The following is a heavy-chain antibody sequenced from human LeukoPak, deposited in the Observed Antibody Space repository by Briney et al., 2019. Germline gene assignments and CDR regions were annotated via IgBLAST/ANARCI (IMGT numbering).Heavy chain of an antibody. D-gene: IGHD5-12*01. V-gene: IGHV3-15*01. Sequence: PGGSLRLSCAASGFTFSNAWMSWVRQAPGKGLEWVGRIKSKTDGGTTDYAAPVKGRFTISRDDSKNTLYLQMNSLKTEDTAVYYCITPTGGGYDPFDYWGQGTLVTVSS. CDR1: GFTFSNAW. CDR2: IKSKTDGGTT. CDR3: ITPTGGGYDPFDY. J-gene: IGHJ4*02.